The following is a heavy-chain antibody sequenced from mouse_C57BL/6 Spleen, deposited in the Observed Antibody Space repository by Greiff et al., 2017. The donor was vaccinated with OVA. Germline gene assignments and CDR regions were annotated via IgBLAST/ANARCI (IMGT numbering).Heavy chain of an antibody. CDR1: GYTFTDYE. D-gene: IGHD2-1*01. Sequence: QVQLKESGAELVRPGASVTLSCKASGYTFTDYEMHWVKQTPVHGLEWIGAIDPETGGTAYNQKFKGKAILTADKSSSTAYMELRSLTSEDSAVYYCTSYYGKIYAMDYWGQGTSVTVSS. CDR2: IDPETGGT. CDR3: TSYYGKIYAMDY. V-gene: IGHV1-15*01. J-gene: IGHJ4*01.